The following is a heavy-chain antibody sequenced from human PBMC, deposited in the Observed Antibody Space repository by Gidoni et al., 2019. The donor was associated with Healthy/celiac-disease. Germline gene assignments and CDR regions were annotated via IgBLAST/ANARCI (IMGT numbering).Heavy chain of an antibody. Sequence: QVQLQESGPGLVKPSETLSLTCTVSGGSISSYYWSWIRQPPGKGLEWIGYIYYSGSTNYNPSLKSRVTISVDTSKNQFSLKLSSVTAADTAVYYCARVSSSSWYGGDYYYYGMDVWGQGTTVTVSS. CDR3: ARVSSSSWYGGDYYYYGMDV. J-gene: IGHJ6*02. CDR1: GGSISSYY. V-gene: IGHV4-59*01. CDR2: IYYSGST. D-gene: IGHD6-13*01.